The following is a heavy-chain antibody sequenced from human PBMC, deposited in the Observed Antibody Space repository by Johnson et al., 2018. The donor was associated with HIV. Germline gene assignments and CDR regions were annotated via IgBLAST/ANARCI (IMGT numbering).Heavy chain of an antibody. CDR1: GFTFGSFG. V-gene: IGHV3-48*03. CDR2: ISGYGRTI. Sequence: VQLVESGGGVVQPGRSLRLSCAASGFTFGSFGMNWVRQAPGKGLEWISYISGYGRTIYYADSVRGRFTISRDNAKNSLYLQMNSLRAEDTAVYYCTRRSPYDAFDIWGQGTMVTVSS. CDR3: TRRSPYDAFDI. J-gene: IGHJ3*02.